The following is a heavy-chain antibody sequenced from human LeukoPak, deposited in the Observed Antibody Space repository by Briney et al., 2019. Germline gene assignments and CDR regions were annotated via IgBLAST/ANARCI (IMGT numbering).Heavy chain of an antibody. D-gene: IGHD3-10*01. Sequence: SETLSLTCAVYGGSFSGYYWSWIRQPPGKGLEWIGEINHSGSTNYNPSLKSRVTISVDTSKNQFSLKLSSVTAADTAVYYCARRGWFGENDASDIWGQGTMVTVSS. CDR1: GGSFSGYY. V-gene: IGHV4-34*01. J-gene: IGHJ3*02. CDR2: INHSGST. CDR3: ARRGWFGENDASDI.